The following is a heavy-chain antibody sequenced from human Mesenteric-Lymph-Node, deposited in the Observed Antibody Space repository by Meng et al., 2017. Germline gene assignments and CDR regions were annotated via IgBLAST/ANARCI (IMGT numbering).Heavy chain of an antibody. Sequence: SETLSLTCTVSGGSISSGGYYWSWIRQHPGKGLEWIGYIYYSGSTYYNPSLKSRVTISVDTSKNQFSLKLSSVTAADTAVYYCARDSAIAAAATGVDYWGQGTLVTVSS. D-gene: IGHD6-13*01. CDR3: ARDSAIAAAATGVDY. J-gene: IGHJ4*02. CDR1: GGSISSGGYY. CDR2: IYYSGST. V-gene: IGHV4-31*03.